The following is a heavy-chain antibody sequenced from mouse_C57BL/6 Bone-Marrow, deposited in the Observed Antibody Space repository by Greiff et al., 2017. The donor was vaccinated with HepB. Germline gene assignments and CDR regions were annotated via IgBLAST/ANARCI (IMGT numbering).Heavy chain of an antibody. J-gene: IGHJ2*01. CDR3: ARYGSRYYFDY. V-gene: IGHV1-63*01. D-gene: IGHD1-1*01. Sequence: LVESGAELVRPGTSVKMSCKASGYTFTNYWIGWAKQRPGHGLEWIGDIYPGGGYTNYNEKFKGKATLTADKSSSTAYMQFSSLTSEDSAIYYCARYGSRYYFDYWGQGTTLTVSS. CDR2: IYPGGGYT. CDR1: GYTFTNYW.